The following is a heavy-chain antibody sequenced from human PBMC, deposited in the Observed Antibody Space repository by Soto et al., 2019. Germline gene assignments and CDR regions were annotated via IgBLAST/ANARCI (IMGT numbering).Heavy chain of an antibody. CDR1: GYTLTELS. CDR3: AAVGAYYYGMDV. Sequence: QVQLVQSGAEVKKPGASVKVSCKVSGYTLTELSMNWVRQAPGKGLEWMGGFDPEDGETIYAQKFQGRVTMTEDTSTDTAYMELSSLRSEATAVYYCAAVGAYYYGMDVWGQGTTVTVSS. CDR2: FDPEDGET. J-gene: IGHJ6*02. V-gene: IGHV1-24*01. D-gene: IGHD3-16*01.